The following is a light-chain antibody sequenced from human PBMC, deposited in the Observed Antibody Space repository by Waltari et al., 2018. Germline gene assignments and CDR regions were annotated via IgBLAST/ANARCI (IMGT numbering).Light chain of an antibody. V-gene: IGLV2-11*01. CDR3: CSYAGSYTVV. J-gene: IGLJ2*01. Sequence: QSALTQPRSVSGSPGQSVTISCTGTRNDLLIYNHVSWYQQHPGKAPKLIIYDVTKRPSGVPDRCSASNSGTTASLTIAGLQAEDEADYHCCSYAGSYTVVFGGGTKLTVL. CDR1: RNDLLIYNH. CDR2: DVT.